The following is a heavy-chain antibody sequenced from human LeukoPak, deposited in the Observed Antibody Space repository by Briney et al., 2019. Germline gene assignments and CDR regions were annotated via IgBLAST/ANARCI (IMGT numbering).Heavy chain of an antibody. CDR1: GGTFSSYA. Sequence: SVKVSCKASGGTFSSYAISWVRQAPGQELEWMGGIIPIFGTANYAQKFQGRVTITADESTSTAYMELSSLRSEDTAVYYCARENVLGALLSGTTSTKKYYFDYWGQGTLVTVSS. CDR3: ARENVLGALLSGTTSTKKYYFDY. D-gene: IGHD1-7*01. CDR2: IIPIFGTA. V-gene: IGHV1-69*01. J-gene: IGHJ4*02.